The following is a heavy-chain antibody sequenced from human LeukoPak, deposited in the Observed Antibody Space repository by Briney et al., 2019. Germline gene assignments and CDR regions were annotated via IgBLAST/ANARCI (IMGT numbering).Heavy chain of an antibody. D-gene: IGHD2-15*01. CDR1: GFTFSSYW. V-gene: IGHV3-7*04. J-gene: IGHJ4*02. Sequence: PGGSPTLSCAASGFTFSSYWMSWDRQAPGKGLEWVANTKQDGSERYYVDSVKDRFTISRDNAKNSLYLQMNRLRAVDTAVYYCARGPSGGNGFSYWGLGTLVSVSS. CDR2: TKQDGSER. CDR3: ARGPSGGNGFSY.